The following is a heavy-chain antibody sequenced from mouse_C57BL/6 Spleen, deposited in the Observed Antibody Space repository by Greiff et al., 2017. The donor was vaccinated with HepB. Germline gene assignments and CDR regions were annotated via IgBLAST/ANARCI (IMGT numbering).Heavy chain of an antibody. CDR2: INPNYGTT. Sequence: VQLQQSGPELVKPGASVKISCKASGYSFTDYNMNWVKQSNGKSLEWIGVINPNYGTTSYNQKFKGKATLTVDQSSSTAYMQLNRLTSEDSAVYYCARSGATVVPRYFDVWGTGTTVTVSS. D-gene: IGHD1-1*01. CDR1: GYSFTDYN. J-gene: IGHJ1*03. V-gene: IGHV1-39*01. CDR3: ARSGATVVPRYFDV.